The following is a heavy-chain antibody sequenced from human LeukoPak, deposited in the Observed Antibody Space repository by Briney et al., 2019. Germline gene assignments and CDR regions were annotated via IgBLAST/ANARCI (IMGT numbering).Heavy chain of an antibody. CDR3: ARDRRPRPASGTTYYHNGMDV. V-gene: IGHV1-18*01. Sequence: ASVKVPCKASGYMFTSFGISWVRQAPGQGLEWMGWISPYNDKTKYAKKFQGRVTMNTDTSTRTVYIELRSLRFDDTAVYYCARDRRPRPASGTTYYHNGMDVWGQGTTVTVAS. CDR1: GYMFTSFG. J-gene: IGHJ6*02. CDR2: ISPYNDKT. D-gene: IGHD3-10*01.